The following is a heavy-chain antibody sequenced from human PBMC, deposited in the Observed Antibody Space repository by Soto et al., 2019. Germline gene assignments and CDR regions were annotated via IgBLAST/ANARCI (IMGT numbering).Heavy chain of an antibody. V-gene: IGHV4-30-2*01. Sequence: SETLSLTCAVSGGSINSGGYSWSWIRQPPGKGLEWIGCIYHNGRTSYNPSLMSRVTISVLKSKNQLSLKLNSVTAADTAVYYCAREYSSGSLPWFDPWGQGTLATVSS. CDR3: AREYSSGSLPWFDP. D-gene: IGHD3-22*01. J-gene: IGHJ5*02. CDR1: GGSINSGGYS. CDR2: IYHNGRT.